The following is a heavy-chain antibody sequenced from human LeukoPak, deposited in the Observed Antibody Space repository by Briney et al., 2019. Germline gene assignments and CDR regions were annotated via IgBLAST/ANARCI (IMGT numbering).Heavy chain of an antibody. D-gene: IGHD4-11*01. CDR2: INPNSGGT. CDR1: GYTFTGYY. V-gene: IGHV1-2*02. CDR3: ARDLRMTTFDY. Sequence: ASVRVSCKASGYTFTGYYMHWVRQAPGQGLEWMGWINPNSGGTNYAQKLQGRVTMTTDTSTSTAYMELRSLRSDDTAVYYCARDLRMTTFDYWGQGTLVTVSS. J-gene: IGHJ4*02.